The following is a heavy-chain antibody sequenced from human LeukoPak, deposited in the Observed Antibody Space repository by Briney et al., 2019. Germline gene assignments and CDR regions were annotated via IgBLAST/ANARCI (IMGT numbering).Heavy chain of an antibody. J-gene: IGHJ6*03. V-gene: IGHV4-4*07. CDR1: GGSISSYY. CDR2: IYTSGST. Sequence: SETLSLTCTVSGGSISSYYWSWIRQPAGKGLEWIGRIYTSGSTNYNPSLKSRVTISVDTSKNQFSLKLSSVTAADTAVYYCARARGSHYDFWSGYSDAYYMDVWGKGTTVTVSS. D-gene: IGHD3-3*01. CDR3: ARARGSHYDFWSGYSDAYYMDV.